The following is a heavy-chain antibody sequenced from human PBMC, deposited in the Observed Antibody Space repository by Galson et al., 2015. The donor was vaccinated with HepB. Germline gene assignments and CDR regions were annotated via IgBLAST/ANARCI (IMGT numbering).Heavy chain of an antibody. CDR2: INPIDSYT. CDR1: GYNFSSYW. D-gene: IGHD3-10*01. J-gene: IGHJ4*02. CDR3: ARVGPYGSGRGDY. V-gene: IGHV5-10-1*01. Sequence: QSGAEVKKSGESLRISCEASGYNFSSYWITWVRHMPGKGLEWMGRINPIDSYTDYSPSFQGHVTISTDNSITTAYVQWNNLKASDTAMYYCARVGPYGSGRGDYWGQGTLVTVSS.